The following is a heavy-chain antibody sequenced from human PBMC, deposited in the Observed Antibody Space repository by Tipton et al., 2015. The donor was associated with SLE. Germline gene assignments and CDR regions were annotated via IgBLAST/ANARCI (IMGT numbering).Heavy chain of an antibody. Sequence: SLRLSCAASTFTFRTYGVYWVRQAPGKGLEWVSSISGRGSNTKYAESVRGRFTISRDNSRNTVYVQMNSLRAEDTAVYYCASIVGATEYFDYWGQGTLVTVSS. CDR3: ASIVGATEYFDY. V-gene: IGHV3-23*01. J-gene: IGHJ4*02. D-gene: IGHD1-26*01. CDR1: TFTFRTYG. CDR2: ISGRGSNT.